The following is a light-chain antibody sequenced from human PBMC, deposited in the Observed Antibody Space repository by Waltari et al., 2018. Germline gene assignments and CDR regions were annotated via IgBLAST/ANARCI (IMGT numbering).Light chain of an antibody. CDR3: QSYARGLSAL. J-gene: IGLJ2*01. V-gene: IGLV1-40*01. Sequence: QAVLTQPPSVSGAPGQTVSISCSGSSSNIGDSYVQWYQQVPGTAPKLLIYENNKRPSGIYERFSGYQSGSSGSLTITGMQSEDEADYYCQSYARGLSALFGGGTRLTVL. CDR2: ENN. CDR1: SSNIGDSY.